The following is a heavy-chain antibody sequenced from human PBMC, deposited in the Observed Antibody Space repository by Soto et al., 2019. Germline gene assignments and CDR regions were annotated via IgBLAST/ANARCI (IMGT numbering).Heavy chain of an antibody. Sequence: GGSLRLSCAASGFTFSSYSMNWVRQAPGKGLEWVSSISSSSSYIYYADSVKGRFTISRDKAKNSLYLQMNSLRAEDTAVYYCARARGYCSSTSCFAPFYWGQGTLVTVSS. D-gene: IGHD2-2*01. CDR1: GFTFSSYS. J-gene: IGHJ4*02. V-gene: IGHV3-21*01. CDR2: ISSSSSYI. CDR3: ARARGYCSSTSCFAPFY.